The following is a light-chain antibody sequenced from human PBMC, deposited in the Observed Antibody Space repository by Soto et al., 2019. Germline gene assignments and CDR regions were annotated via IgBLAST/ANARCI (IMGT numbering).Light chain of an antibody. CDR3: RSYDRSLSGSRV. J-gene: IGLJ1*01. Sequence: QSVLTQPPSVSGAPGPRVTISCTGSSSNIGAGYDVHWYQQLPGTAPKLLIYDNSNRPSGVPDRFSGSKSGTSASLAITGLQAEDEADYYCRSYDRSLSGSRVFGTGTKLTVL. CDR2: DNS. V-gene: IGLV1-40*01. CDR1: SSNIGAGYD.